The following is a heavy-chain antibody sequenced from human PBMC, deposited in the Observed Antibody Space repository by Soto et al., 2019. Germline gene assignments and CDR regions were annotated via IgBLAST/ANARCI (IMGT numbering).Heavy chain of an antibody. CDR1: GDSISGGASF. CDR3: AKLSCTSSTCYFPGWFDP. J-gene: IGHJ5*02. D-gene: IGHD2-2*01. CDR2: VYYSGSS. V-gene: IGHV4-31*03. Sequence: PSETLSLTCTVSGDSISGGASFWSWIRQPPGKGLEWIANVYYSGSSYYNPSLKSRLTISVDTTKNQFSLQFKSMTAADTAVYYCAKLSCTSSTCYFPGWFDPWGQGTLVTVSS.